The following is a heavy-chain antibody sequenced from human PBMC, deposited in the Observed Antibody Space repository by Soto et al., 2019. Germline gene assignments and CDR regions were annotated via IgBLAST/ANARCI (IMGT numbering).Heavy chain of an antibody. D-gene: IGHD3-10*01. CDR2: ISSGSGTI. CDR3: ASSIWFGEFHFDY. CDR1: GFTFSSYS. V-gene: IGHV3-48*02. J-gene: IGHJ4*02. Sequence: GGSLRLSCAASGFTFSSYSMNWVRQAPGKGLEWVSYISSGSGTIYYTDSVKGRFTISRDNAKNSLFLQMISLRDEDTVVYYCASSIWFGEFHFDYWGQGTLVTVSS.